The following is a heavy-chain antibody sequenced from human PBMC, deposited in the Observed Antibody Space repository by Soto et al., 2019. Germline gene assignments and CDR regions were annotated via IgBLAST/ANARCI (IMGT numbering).Heavy chain of an antibody. CDR3: ARVGVVVVASGAFDI. CDR2: ISAYNGNT. Sequence: VASVKVSCKASGYTFTSYGISWVRQAPGQGLEWMGWISAYNGNTNYAQKLQGRVTMTTDTSTSTAYMELRGLRSDDTAVYYCARVGVVVVASGAFDIWGQGTMVTVSS. CDR1: GYTFTSYG. V-gene: IGHV1-18*04. D-gene: IGHD2-15*01. J-gene: IGHJ3*02.